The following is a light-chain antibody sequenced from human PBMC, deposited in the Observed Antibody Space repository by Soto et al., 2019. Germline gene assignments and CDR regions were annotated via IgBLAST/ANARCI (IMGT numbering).Light chain of an antibody. J-gene: IGKJ2*01. Sequence: DIQVTQSPSTLSAYVGDRVIITCRASQNVNIWLAWYQHRPREAPKLLIYKTSSLESGVPSRFSVSGSGTEFTLTISSLEPDDFGTYFCLQYNSHPYTFGQGTKLEIK. CDR2: KTS. V-gene: IGKV1-5*03. CDR3: LQYNSHPYT. CDR1: QNVNIW.